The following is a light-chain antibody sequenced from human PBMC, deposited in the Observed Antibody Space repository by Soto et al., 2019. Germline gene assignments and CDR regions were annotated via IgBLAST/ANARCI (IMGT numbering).Light chain of an antibody. CDR3: SSYTTNTTVV. V-gene: IGLV2-14*01. J-gene: IGLJ2*01. CDR1: SSDVGTYNY. CDR2: EVS. Sequence: QSVLTQPASVSGSPGQSIIISCTGTSSDVGTYNYVSWYQQHPGKAPKLMIYEVSNRPSGVSNRFSGSKSGNTASLTISGLQAEDESDYYCSSYTTNTTVVFGGGTKLTVL.